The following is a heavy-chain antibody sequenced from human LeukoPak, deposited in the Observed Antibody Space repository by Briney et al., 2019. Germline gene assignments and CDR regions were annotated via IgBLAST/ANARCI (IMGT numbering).Heavy chain of an antibody. Sequence: SVKVSCKASGGTSSSYAISWVRQAPGQGLEWMGRIIPILGIANYAQKFQGRVTITADKSTSTAYMELSSLRSEDTAVYYCARSGLVVVALFDYWGQGTLVTVSS. CDR2: IIPILGIA. CDR3: ARSGLVVVALFDY. V-gene: IGHV1-69*04. D-gene: IGHD2-15*01. J-gene: IGHJ4*02. CDR1: GGTSSSYA.